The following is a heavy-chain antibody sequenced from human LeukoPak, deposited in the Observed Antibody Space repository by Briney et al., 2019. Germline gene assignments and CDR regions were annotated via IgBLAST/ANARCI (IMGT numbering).Heavy chain of an antibody. J-gene: IGHJ4*02. Sequence: GGSLRLSCAASGFTVSSNYMSWVRQAPGKGLEWVSVIYSGGSTYYADSVKGRFTISRDNSKNTLYLQMNSLRAEDTAVYYCAKDLRKADYGNFDYWGQGTLVTVSS. CDR3: AKDLRKADYGNFDY. D-gene: IGHD4-17*01. CDR2: IYSGGST. V-gene: IGHV3-66*01. CDR1: GFTVSSNY.